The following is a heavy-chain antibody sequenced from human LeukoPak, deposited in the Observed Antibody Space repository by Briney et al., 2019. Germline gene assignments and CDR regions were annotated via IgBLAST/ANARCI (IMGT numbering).Heavy chain of an antibody. CDR2: INHSGST. J-gene: IGHJ4*02. V-gene: IGHV4-34*01. D-gene: IGHD3-9*01. CDR3: ARVNGRYSDWLLAFDY. Sequence: SETLSLTCAVYGGSFSGYYWSWIRQPPGKGLEWIGEINHSGSTNYNPSLKSRVTISVDTSKNQFSLKLSSVTAADTAVYYCARVNGRYSDWLLAFDYWGQGTLVTVSS. CDR1: GGSFSGYY.